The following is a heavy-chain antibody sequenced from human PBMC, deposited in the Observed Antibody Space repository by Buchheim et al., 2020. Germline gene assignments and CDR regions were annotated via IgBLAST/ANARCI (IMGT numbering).Heavy chain of an antibody. CDR1: GFTFSSYA. CDR2: ISDSGVTT. V-gene: IGHV3-23*01. D-gene: IGHD3-10*01. Sequence: EVQLLESGGGLVQPGGSLRLSCAASGFTFSSYAMSWVRQVPGKGLEWVSSISDSGVTTYFADSVKGRFTISRDNSKNTLYLQMNGLRAEDTAVYYCAEAIRASDYWGQGTL. CDR3: AEAIRASDY. J-gene: IGHJ4*02.